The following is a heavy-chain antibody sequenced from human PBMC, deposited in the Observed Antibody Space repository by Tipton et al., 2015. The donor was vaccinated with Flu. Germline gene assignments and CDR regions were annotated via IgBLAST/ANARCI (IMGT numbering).Heavy chain of an antibody. CDR1: GGSISSYY. D-gene: IGHD2-8*01. Sequence: TLSLTCTVSGGSISSYYWSWIRQPPGKGLEWIGYIYYSGSTNYNPSLKSRVTISVDTSKNQFSLKLSSVTAADTAVYYCARDPFSTNRRPMAAFDIWGKGTTVTVSS. CDR2: IYYSGST. V-gene: IGHV4-59*01. CDR3: ARDPFSTNRRPMAAFDI. J-gene: IGHJ6*04.